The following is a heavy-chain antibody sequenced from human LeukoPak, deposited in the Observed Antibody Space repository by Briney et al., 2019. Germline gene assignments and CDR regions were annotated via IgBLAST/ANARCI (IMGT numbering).Heavy chain of an antibody. CDR2: INSDGSST. V-gene: IGHV3-74*01. CDR3: ASLEYSSSQGRDY. J-gene: IGHJ4*02. Sequence: PGGSLRLSCAASGFTFSSYWMHWVRQAPGKGLVWVSRINSDGSSTRYADSVKGRFTISRDNAKNTLYLQMNSLSAEDTAVYYCASLEYSSSQGRDYWGQGTLVTVSS. CDR1: GFTFSSYW. D-gene: IGHD6-6*01.